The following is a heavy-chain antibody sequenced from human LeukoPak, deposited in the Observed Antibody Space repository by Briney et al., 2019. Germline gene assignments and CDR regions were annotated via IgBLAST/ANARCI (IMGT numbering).Heavy chain of an antibody. CDR3: ARGLIAAAGTLAEYFQH. CDR2: INHSGST. J-gene: IGHJ1*01. CDR1: GGSFSGYY. V-gene: IGHV4-34*01. D-gene: IGHD6-13*01. Sequence: TSETLSLTCAVYGGSFSGYYWSWIRQPPGKGLEWIGEINHSGSTNYSPSLKSRVSISVDTSKNQFSLKLSSVTAADTAVYYCARGLIAAAGTLAEYFQHWGQGTLVTVSS.